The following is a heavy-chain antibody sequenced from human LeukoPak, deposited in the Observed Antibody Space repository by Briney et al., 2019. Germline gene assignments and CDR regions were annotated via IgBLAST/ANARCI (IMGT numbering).Heavy chain of an antibody. CDR2: IHYSGST. D-gene: IGHD6-19*01. J-gene: IGHJ5*01. CDR1: GGSISSYY. CDR3: AGTVAGPNWFDS. V-gene: IGHV4-59*08. Sequence: SETLSLTCNVSGGSISSYYWSWIRQPPGKRLEWIGYIHYSGSTKYNPSLKSRVSISLDQPKNQFSLRLSPVTAADAAVYYCAGTVAGPNWFDSWGQGTQITVSS.